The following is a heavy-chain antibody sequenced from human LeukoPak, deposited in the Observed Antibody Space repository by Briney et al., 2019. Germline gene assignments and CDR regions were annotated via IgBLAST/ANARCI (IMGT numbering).Heavy chain of an antibody. V-gene: IGHV3-53*01. CDR2: IYSGGST. J-gene: IGHJ4*02. CDR1: GFTVTTNY. Sequence: GGSLRLSCAVSGFTVTTNYMNWVRQAPGKGLEWVSVIYSGGSTNYADSVKGRFTISRDNSKNTLYLQMSSLRAEDTAVYYCARDDGIGGPFDYWGQGTLVTVSS. CDR3: ARDDGIGGPFDY. D-gene: IGHD4-23*01.